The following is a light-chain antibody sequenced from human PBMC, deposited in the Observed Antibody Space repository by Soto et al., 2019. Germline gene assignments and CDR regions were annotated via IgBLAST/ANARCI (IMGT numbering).Light chain of an antibody. CDR3: SSYTSTSRYV. Sequence: QSVLTQPPSVSGSPGQSVTISCTGTSSDVGKYDRVSWYQQPPGTAPKLITYEVTNRPSGVPARFSGSKSGNTASLTISGLQAEDEADYYCSSYTSTSRYVFGAGTKVTVL. V-gene: IGLV2-18*02. CDR1: SSDVGKYDR. J-gene: IGLJ1*01. CDR2: EVT.